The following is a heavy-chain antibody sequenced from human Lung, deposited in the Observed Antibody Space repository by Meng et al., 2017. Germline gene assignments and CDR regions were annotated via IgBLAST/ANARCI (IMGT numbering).Heavy chain of an antibody. CDR1: GGSITSSTW. CDR2: IFHSGST. CDR3: ARFDISSSGRGDY. J-gene: IGHJ4*02. D-gene: IGHD1-26*01. Sequence: QGQLQVSGPGLVKPSGTLSLTCAVSGGSITSSTWWSWVRQTPGKGLEWFGEIFHSGSTNYNPPLESRVTISVDKSKNQFSLKVYSVTAADTATYYCARFDISSSGRGDYWGQGILVTVSS. V-gene: IGHV4-4*02.